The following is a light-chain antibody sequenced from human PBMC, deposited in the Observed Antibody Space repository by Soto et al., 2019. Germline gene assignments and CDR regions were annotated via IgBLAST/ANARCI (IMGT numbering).Light chain of an antibody. Sequence: QSVLTQPPSASEAPRQRVTISCSGSSSNIGTNGVNWYQQLPGKAPKLLIYYDDLLHSGVSDRFSCSKSGTSASLAISGLRSEDEADYYCAAWDDSLNGWVFGGGTKLTVL. CDR3: AAWDDSLNGWV. CDR1: SSNIGTNG. CDR2: YDD. J-gene: IGLJ3*02. V-gene: IGLV1-36*01.